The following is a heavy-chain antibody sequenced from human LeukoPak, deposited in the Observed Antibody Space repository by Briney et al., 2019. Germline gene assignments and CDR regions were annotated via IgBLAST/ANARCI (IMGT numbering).Heavy chain of an antibody. CDR2: IYYSGIT. Sequence: PSETLSLTCTVSGDSTSSSTYYWGWIRQPPGKGLEWIGSIYYSGITYYSPSLKSRVTISIDTSRNQFSLKLSSVTAADTAVYYCARHRPDYYDTSGYFPDYWGQGTLVTVSS. D-gene: IGHD3-22*01. CDR3: ARHRPDYYDTSGYFPDY. CDR1: GDSTSSSTYY. V-gene: IGHV4-39*01. J-gene: IGHJ4*02.